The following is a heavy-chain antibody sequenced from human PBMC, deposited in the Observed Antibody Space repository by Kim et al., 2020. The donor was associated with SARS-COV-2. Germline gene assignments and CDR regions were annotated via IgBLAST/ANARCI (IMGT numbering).Heavy chain of an antibody. V-gene: IGHV5-51*01. D-gene: IGHD3-16*02. J-gene: IGHJ6*02. Sequence: GESLKISCKGSGYSFTSYWIGWVRQMPGKGLEWMGIIYPGDPDTRYIPSFQGQVTISADKTISTAYLQWSSLKASDTAMYYCARHKAAYDYVWGSYRYPYGMDVWGQGTTVTVSS. CDR1: GYSFTSYW. CDR3: ARHKAAYDYVWGSYRYPYGMDV. CDR2: IYPGDPDT.